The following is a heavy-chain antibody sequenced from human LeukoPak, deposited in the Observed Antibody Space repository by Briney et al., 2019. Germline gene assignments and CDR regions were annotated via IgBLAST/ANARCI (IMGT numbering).Heavy chain of an antibody. CDR1: GDTFTTYG. Sequence: ASVKVSCKASGDTFTTYGITWVRQAPGQGLEWMGWISGYNGNTEYTQKFQGRVTMTRDTSISTAYMELSSLRSEDTAVYYCATAPYGSGNYYFDYWGQGTLVTVSS. J-gene: IGHJ4*02. D-gene: IGHD3-10*01. CDR3: ATAPYGSGNYYFDY. CDR2: ISGYNGNT. V-gene: IGHV1-18*01.